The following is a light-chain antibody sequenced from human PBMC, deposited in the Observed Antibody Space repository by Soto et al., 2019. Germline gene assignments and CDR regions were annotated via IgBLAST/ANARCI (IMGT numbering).Light chain of an antibody. J-gene: IGLJ2*01. V-gene: IGLV7-46*01. CDR3: LLSYSGGEGV. CDR2: DTS. CDR1: TGAVTSGHY. Sequence: QTVVTQEPSLTVSPGGTVTLTCSSSTGAVTSGHYPYWFQQKPGQAPRTLIYDTSNKHSWTPARFSGSLLGGKAALTLSGAQPEDEAEYYCLLSYSGGEGVFGGGTKLTVL.